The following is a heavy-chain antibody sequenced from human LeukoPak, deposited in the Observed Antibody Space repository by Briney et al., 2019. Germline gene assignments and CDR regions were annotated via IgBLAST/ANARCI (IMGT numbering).Heavy chain of an antibody. CDR3: ANFYGQIDY. CDR1: GFTVSNSY. Sequence: PGGSLRLSCAASGFTVSNSYMSWVRQAPGKGLEWVSIIYGGGTTYYGDSVKGRFTISRDNSNNTLYLQMNSLRAEDTAVYYCANFYGQIDYWGQGTLVTVSS. V-gene: IGHV3-53*05. CDR2: IYGGGTT. J-gene: IGHJ4*02. D-gene: IGHD3-10*01.